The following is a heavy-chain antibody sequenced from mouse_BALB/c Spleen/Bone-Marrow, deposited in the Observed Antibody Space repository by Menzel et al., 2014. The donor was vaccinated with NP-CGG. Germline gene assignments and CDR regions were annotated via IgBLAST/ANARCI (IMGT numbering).Heavy chain of an antibody. V-gene: IGHV5-15*02. CDR2: ISNLAYSI. CDR1: GFTFSDYG. D-gene: IGHD1-1*01. CDR3: ARDQVYYYGSSYGYFDV. Sequence: EVQRVESGGGLVQPGGSRKLSCAASGFTFSDYGMAWVRQAPGKGPEGVAFISNLAYSIYYTDTVTGRFTISRENAKNTLYLEMSSLRSEDTAMYYCARDQVYYYGSSYGYFDVWGAGTTVTVSS. J-gene: IGHJ1*01.